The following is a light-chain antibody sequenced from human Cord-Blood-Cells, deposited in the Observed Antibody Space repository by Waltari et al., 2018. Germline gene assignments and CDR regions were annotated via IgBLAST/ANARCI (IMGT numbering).Light chain of an antibody. V-gene: IGLV2-14*03. CDR3: SSYTSSSTWV. Sequence: QSALTQPASVSGSPGQSITISCTGTSRDVGGYNYVSWYQQHPGKAPKLMIYDVSNRPSGVSNRFSGSKSGNTASLTISGLQAEDEADYYCSSYTSSSTWVFGGETKLTVL. CDR2: DVS. CDR1: SRDVGGYNY. J-gene: IGLJ3*02.